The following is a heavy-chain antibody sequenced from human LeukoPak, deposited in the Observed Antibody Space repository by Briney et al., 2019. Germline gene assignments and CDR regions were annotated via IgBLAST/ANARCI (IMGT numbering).Heavy chain of an antibody. CDR1: GFSFSLYA. CDR3: ARDTYRPQLIDS. J-gene: IGHJ4*02. Sequence: PGGSLRLSCAASGFSFSLYAMNWVRQAPGKGLEWISYIDSGSDDIRHADSVRGRFAISRDNAKNTLYLEMNSLRAEDTAVYYCARDTYRPQLIDSWGQGTLVTVSS. V-gene: IGHV3-21*05. D-gene: IGHD5-18*01. CDR2: IDSGSDDI.